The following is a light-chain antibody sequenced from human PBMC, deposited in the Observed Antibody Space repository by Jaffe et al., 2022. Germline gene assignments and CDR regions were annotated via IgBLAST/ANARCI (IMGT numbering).Light chain of an antibody. CDR2: KAS. CDR3: QQYNSYPIT. CDR1: QSINTW. V-gene: IGKV1-5*03. J-gene: IGKJ5*01. Sequence: DIQMTQSPSTLSTSVGDRVTITCRASQSINTWLAWYQQKPGKAPNLLIYKASSLESGVPSRFSGSGSGTEFTLTISSLQPDDFATYYCQQYNSYPITFGQGTRLEIK.